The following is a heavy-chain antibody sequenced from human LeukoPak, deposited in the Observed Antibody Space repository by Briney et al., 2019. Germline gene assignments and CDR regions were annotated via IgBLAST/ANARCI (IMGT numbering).Heavy chain of an antibody. D-gene: IGHD2-21*02. J-gene: IGHJ5*02. V-gene: IGHV3-53*05. CDR1: GFTVSSNY. CDR2: IYSGGST. Sequence: PGGSLRLSCAASGFTVSSNYMSWVRQAPGKGLEWVSVIYSGGSTYYADSVKGRFTISRDNSKNTLYLQMNSLRAEDTAVYYCAKDLRVVVVTRQLDWFDPWGQETLVTVSS. CDR3: AKDLRVVVVTRQLDWFDP.